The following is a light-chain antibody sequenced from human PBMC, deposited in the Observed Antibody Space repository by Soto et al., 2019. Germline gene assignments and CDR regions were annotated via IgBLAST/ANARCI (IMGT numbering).Light chain of an antibody. CDR2: DAS. CDR1: QSISSW. V-gene: IGKV1-5*01. J-gene: IGKJ1*01. CDR3: QQYNSYSA. Sequence: DIQMPQSPSTLSASVGDRVTITCRASQSISSWLAWYQQKPGKAPKLLIYDASSLESGVPSRFSGSGSGTEFTLTISSLQPDDFATYYCQQYNSYSAVGQGTKVDI.